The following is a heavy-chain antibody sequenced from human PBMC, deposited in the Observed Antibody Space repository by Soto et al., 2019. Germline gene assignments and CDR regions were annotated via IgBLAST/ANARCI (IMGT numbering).Heavy chain of an antibody. D-gene: IGHD4-4*01. V-gene: IGHV1-3*01. CDR1: GYTFTSYA. CDR3: ARDYLSYSLDSRPTTVTDY. J-gene: IGHJ4*02. CDR2: INAGNGNT. Sequence: ASVKVSCKASGYTFTSYAMHWVRQAPGQRLEWMGWINAGNGNTKYSQKFQGRVTITADESTSTAYMELSSLRSEDTAVYYCARDYLSYSLDSRPTTVTDYWGQGTLVTVSS.